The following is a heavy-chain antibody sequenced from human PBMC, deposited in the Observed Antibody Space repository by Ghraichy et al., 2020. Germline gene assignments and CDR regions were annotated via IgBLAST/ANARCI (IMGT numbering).Heavy chain of an antibody. D-gene: IGHD5-18*01. J-gene: IGHJ4*02. Sequence: SETLSLTCTVSGGSISSGGYYWSWIRQHPGKGLEWIGYIYYSGSTYYNPSLKSRVTISVDTSKNQFSLKLSSVTAADTAVYYCARSVGDTAYFDYWGQGTLVTVSS. CDR3: ARSVGDTAYFDY. V-gene: IGHV4-31*03. CDR1: GGSISSGGYY. CDR2: IYYSGST.